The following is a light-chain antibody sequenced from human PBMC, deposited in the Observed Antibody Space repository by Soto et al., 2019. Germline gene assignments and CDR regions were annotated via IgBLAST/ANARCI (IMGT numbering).Light chain of an antibody. CDR1: QSVSSN. CDR3: QQYHNWPIT. V-gene: IGKV3-15*01. Sequence: EIVMTQAPATLSVSPGESATLSCRASQSVSSNFALHQQKPGQXHRXXMYDASTRATGISARFSGSGSGTELTITISSLQSEDCAVYYCQQYHNWPITFGQGTRLEIK. CDR2: DAS. J-gene: IGKJ5*01.